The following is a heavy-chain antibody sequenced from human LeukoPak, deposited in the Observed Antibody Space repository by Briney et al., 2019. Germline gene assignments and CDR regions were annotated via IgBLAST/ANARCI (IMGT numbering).Heavy chain of an antibody. D-gene: IGHD5-12*01. J-gene: IGHJ5*02. Sequence: PGGSLTLSCAASGFTFRSYAIQWVRQAPGKGLEWVSSISSSSSYIYYADSVKGRFTIYRDNAKNSLYLQMNSLRAEDTAVYYCATVGVATISRERWFDPWGQGTLVTVSS. CDR3: ATVGVATISRERWFDP. CDR1: GFTFRSYA. CDR2: ISSSSSYI. V-gene: IGHV3-21*01.